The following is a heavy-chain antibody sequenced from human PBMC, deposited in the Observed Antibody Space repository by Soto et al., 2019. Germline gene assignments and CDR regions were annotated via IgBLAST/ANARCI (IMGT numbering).Heavy chain of an antibody. CDR2: INPSGGST. D-gene: IGHD2-15*01. V-gene: IGHV1-46*01. Sequence: ASVKVSCKASGYTFTSYYMHWVRQAPGQGLEWMGIINPSGGSTSYAQKFQGRVTMTRDTSKNQFSLKLSSVTAADTAVYYCAGGNRIVVADYWGQGTLVTVS. J-gene: IGHJ4*02. CDR1: GYTFTSYY. CDR3: AGGNRIVVADY.